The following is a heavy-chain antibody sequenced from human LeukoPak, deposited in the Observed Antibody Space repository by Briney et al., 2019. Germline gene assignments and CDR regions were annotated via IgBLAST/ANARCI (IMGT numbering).Heavy chain of an antibody. J-gene: IGHJ4*02. V-gene: IGHV1-69*05. CDR1: GGTFSSYA. D-gene: IGHD2-15*01. Sequence: GASVKVCCTASGGTFSSYAISWVRQAPGQGLEWMGRIIPIFGTANYAQKFQGRVTITTDESTSTAYMELSSLRSEDTAVYYCARDTGAAGYCSGGSCYVWGQGTLVTVSS. CDR2: IIPIFGTA. CDR3: ARDTGAAGYCSGGSCYV.